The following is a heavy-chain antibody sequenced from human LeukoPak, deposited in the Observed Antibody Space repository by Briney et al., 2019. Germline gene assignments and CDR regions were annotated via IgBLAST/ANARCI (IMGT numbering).Heavy chain of an antibody. CDR3: AKGEFVVVAATNIDY. D-gene: IGHD2-15*01. J-gene: IGHJ4*02. V-gene: IGHV3-30*18. CDR1: GFTFSSYG. CDR2: ISYDGSNK. Sequence: PVRSLRLSCAASGFTFSSYGMHWVRQAPGKGLEWVAVISYDGSNKYYADSVKGRFTISRDNSKNTLYLQMNSLRAEDTAVYYCAKGEFVVVAATNIDYWGQGTLVTVSS.